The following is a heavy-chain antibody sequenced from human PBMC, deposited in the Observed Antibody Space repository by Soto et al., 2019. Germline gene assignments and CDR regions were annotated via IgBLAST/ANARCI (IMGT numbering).Heavy chain of an antibody. CDR3: ARDSSLNYYDSSGPFYY. Sequence: SETLSLTCTVSGGSISSGDYYWSWIRQPPGKGLEWIGYIYYSGSTYYNPSLKSRVTISVDTSKNQFSLKLSSVTAADTAVYYCARDSSLNYYDSSGPFYYWGQGTLVTVSS. V-gene: IGHV4-30-4*01. CDR2: IYYSGST. D-gene: IGHD3-22*01. J-gene: IGHJ4*02. CDR1: GGSISSGDYY.